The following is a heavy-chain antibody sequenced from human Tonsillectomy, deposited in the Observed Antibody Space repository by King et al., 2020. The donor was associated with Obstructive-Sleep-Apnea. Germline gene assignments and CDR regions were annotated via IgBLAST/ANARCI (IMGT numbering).Heavy chain of an antibody. D-gene: IGHD3-22*01. CDR2: ISYDGSNK. J-gene: IGHJ4*02. CDR1: GFTFSGYA. V-gene: IGHV3-30-3*01. Sequence: VQLVESGGGVVQPGRSLRLSCAASGFTFSGYAMHWVRQAPGKGLEWVAVISYDGSNKYYADSVKGRFTISRDNSKNTLYLQMNSLRAEDTAVYYCARELGVSGYYYGYFDYWGQGTLVTVSS. CDR3: ARELGVSGYYYGYFDY.